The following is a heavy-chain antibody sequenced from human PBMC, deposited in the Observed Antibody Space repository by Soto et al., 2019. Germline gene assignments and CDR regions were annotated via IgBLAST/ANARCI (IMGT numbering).Heavy chain of an antibody. CDR1: GFTFSSYS. Sequence: EVQLVESGGGLVKPGGSLRLSCAASGFTFSSYSMNWVRQAPGKGLEWVSSISSSSSYIYYADSVKGRFTISRDNAKNSLYLQMNSPRAEDTAVYYCARDPGGNYDFWSGYYRYYYYYGMDVWGQGTTVTVSS. D-gene: IGHD3-3*01. CDR3: ARDPGGNYDFWSGYYRYYYYYGMDV. J-gene: IGHJ6*02. CDR2: ISSSSSYI. V-gene: IGHV3-21*01.